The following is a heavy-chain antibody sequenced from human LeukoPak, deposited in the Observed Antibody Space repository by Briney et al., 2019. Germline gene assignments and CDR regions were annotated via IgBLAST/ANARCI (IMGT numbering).Heavy chain of an antibody. CDR1: GGSISSSSYY. Sequence: SETLSLTCTVSGGSISSSSYYWGWIRQPPGKGLEWVGSIYYSGSTYYNPSLKSRVTISVDTSKNQFSLKLSSVTAADTAVYYCASLSHYYYYYYYMDVWGKGTTATVCS. CDR2: IYYSGST. V-gene: IGHV4-39*01. J-gene: IGHJ6*03. D-gene: IGHD5/OR15-5a*01. CDR3: ASLSHYYYYYYYMDV.